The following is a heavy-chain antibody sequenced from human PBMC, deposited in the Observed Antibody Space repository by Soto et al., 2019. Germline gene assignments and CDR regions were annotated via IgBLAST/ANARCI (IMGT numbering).Heavy chain of an antibody. CDR3: SIRLYCVTGRCFPNGSDS. CDR1: CECLFSVRCF. D-gene: IGHD2-21*01. CDR2: IDKSATT. J-gene: IGHJ1*01. Sequence: SITFSVYCECLFSVRCFWAWILQHPSPALEYIGYIDKSATTYYIPSFESRVAISLDTSKSQFSLNVTSVTTADTAVYFCSIRLYCVTGRCFPNGSDSWGPRTLVTVST. V-gene: IGHV4-30-4*01.